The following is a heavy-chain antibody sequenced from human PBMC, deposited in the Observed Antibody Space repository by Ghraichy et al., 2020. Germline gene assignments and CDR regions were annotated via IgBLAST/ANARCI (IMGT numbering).Heavy chain of an antibody. CDR1: GYSFTSYW. CDR3: ARKLGYCSGGSCYFDP. J-gene: IGHJ5*02. D-gene: IGHD2-15*01. CDR2: IYPGDSDT. Sequence: GESLNISCKGSGYSFTSYWIGWVRQMPGKGLEWMGIIYPGDSDTRYSPSFQGQVTISADKSISTAYLQWSSLKASDTAMYYCARKLGYCSGGSCYFDPWGQGTLVTVSS. V-gene: IGHV5-51*01.